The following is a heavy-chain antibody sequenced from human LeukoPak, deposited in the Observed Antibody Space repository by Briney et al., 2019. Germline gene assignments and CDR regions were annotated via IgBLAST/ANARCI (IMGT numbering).Heavy chain of an antibody. CDR1: GESLNSYY. CDR2: IYESGTT. J-gene: IGHJ4*02. Sequence: SETLSLTCAVYGESLNSYYWSWVRQPPGEGLEWIGEIYESGTTEYNPSLQSRVTISTVPSKQQFSLSLSSVTAADTAVYYCARGAWATRLGSWGLGTPVIVSS. CDR3: ARGAWATRLGS. D-gene: IGHD2-15*01. V-gene: IGHV4-34*01.